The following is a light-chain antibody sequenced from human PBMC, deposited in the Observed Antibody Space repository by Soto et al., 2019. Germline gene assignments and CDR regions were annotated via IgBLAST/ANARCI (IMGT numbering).Light chain of an antibody. CDR2: DAS. CDR3: QQYGSSLST. V-gene: IGKV3-20*01. Sequence: EIVLTQSTGTLSLSPGERATLSCRASQGVSSYLAWYQQKPGQAPRLLIYDASNRATGIPARFSGSGSGTDFTLTISGLEPEDFAVYYCQQYGSSLSTFGQGTKVDI. CDR1: QGVSSY. J-gene: IGKJ1*01.